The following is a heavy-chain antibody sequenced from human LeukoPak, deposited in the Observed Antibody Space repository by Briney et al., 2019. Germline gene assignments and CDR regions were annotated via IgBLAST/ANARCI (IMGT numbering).Heavy chain of an antibody. V-gene: IGHV3-23*01. CDR2: ISGSGGST. J-gene: IGHJ4*02. Sequence: GGSLRLSCAASGFTFSSYAMRWVRQAPGKGLEWVSAISGSGGSTYYADSVKGRFTISRDNSKNTLYLQMNSLRAEDTAVYYCAKDRMVQLWFGYFDYWGQGTLVTVSS. CDR1: GFTFSSYA. CDR3: AKDRMVQLWFGYFDY. D-gene: IGHD5-18*01.